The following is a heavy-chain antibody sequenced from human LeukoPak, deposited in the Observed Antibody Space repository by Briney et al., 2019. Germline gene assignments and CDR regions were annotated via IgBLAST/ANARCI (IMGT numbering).Heavy chain of an antibody. D-gene: IGHD2-15*01. CDR2: ISSSGTTI. Sequence: GGSLRLSCAASGFTFSSYEMNWVRQAPGNGLEWVSYISSSGTTIYYADSVKGRFTISRDNAKNSLYLQTNSLRAEDTAVYYCARVGVVVAATGNLWFDPWGQGTLVTVSS. V-gene: IGHV3-48*03. CDR3: ARVGVVVAATGNLWFDP. J-gene: IGHJ5*02. CDR1: GFTFSSYE.